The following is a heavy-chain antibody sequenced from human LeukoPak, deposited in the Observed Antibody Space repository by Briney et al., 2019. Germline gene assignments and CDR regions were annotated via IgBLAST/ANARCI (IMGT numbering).Heavy chain of an antibody. J-gene: IGHJ4*02. CDR3: AGGRIWGSGTNDY. CDR1: GFTVSSNF. Sequence: GGSLRLSCAASGFTVSSNFMSWVRQAPGKGLEWVSLIYSGGDTYYADSVKGRFTVSRDNPKNTLYLQMNSLRVEDTAVYYCAGGRIWGSGTNDYWGQGTLVTVSS. V-gene: IGHV3-53*01. D-gene: IGHD7-27*01. CDR2: IYSGGDT.